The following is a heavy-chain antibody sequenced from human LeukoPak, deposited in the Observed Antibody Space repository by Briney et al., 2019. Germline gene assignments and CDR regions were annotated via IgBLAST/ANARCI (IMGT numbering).Heavy chain of an antibody. V-gene: IGHV1-24*01. CDR3: ATLGHGVAGY. CDR1: GYTLTELS. CDR2: FDPEDGET. Sequence: WASVKVSCKVSGYTLTELSMHWVRQAPGKGLEWMGGFDPEDGETIYAQKFQGRVTMTEDTSADTAYMELSSLRSEDTAVYYCATLGHGVAGYWGQGTLVTVSS. J-gene: IGHJ4*02. D-gene: IGHD6-13*01.